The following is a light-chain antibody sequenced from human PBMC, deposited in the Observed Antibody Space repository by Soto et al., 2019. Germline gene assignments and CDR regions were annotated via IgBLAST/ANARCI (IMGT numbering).Light chain of an antibody. J-gene: IGLJ1*01. CDR1: SSNTGAGYD. V-gene: IGLV1-40*01. CDR3: QSYDSSLSGYV. Sequence: QSVLTQPPSVSGAPGQRVTISCTGSSSNTGAGYDVHWYQQNPGTAPKLLIYGNNDRPSGVPDRFSGSKSGTSASLAITGLQAEDEADYYCQSYDSSLSGYVFGTGTKLTVL. CDR2: GNN.